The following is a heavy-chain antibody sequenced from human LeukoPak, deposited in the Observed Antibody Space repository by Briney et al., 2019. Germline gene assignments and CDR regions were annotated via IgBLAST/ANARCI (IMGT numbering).Heavy chain of an antibody. J-gene: IGHJ4*02. CDR3: ARVGHCSSTACFIDY. Sequence: PGGSLRLPCAASGFTFSTYWMHWVRQAPGKGLVWLSRISSDGSSTNYADSVKGRFTISRDNAKNTLYLEMNSLRAEDTAVYYCARVGHCSSTACFIDYWGQGTLVTVSS. CDR2: ISSDGSST. CDR1: GFTFSTYW. D-gene: IGHD2-2*01. V-gene: IGHV3-74*01.